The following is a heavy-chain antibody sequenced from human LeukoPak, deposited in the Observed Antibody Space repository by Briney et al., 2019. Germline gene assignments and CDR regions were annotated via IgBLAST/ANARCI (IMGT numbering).Heavy chain of an antibody. D-gene: IGHD3-3*01. CDR3: AKEGYYDFWSGSPPHYYYYYMDV. Sequence: PEGSLRLSCAASGFTFDDYTMHWVRQAPGKGLEWVSLISWDGGSTYYADSVKGRFTISRDNSKNSLYLQMNSLRTEDTALYYCAKEGYYDFWSGSPPHYYYYYMDVWGKGTTVTVPS. CDR2: ISWDGGST. V-gene: IGHV3-43*01. CDR1: GFTFDDYT. J-gene: IGHJ6*03.